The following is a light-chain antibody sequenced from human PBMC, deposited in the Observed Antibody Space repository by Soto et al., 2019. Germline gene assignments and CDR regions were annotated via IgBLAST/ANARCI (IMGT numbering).Light chain of an antibody. CDR1: QSVSSSY. V-gene: IGKV3-20*01. Sequence: EIVLTQSPGTLSLSPGERATLSCRASQSVSSSYLAWYQQKPGQAPRLLIYGASSRATGNPDRFSGSGSGTDFTLTISRLEPEDFAVYFCQQYGNSPPNTFGQGTKVEIK. J-gene: IGKJ2*01. CDR3: QQYGNSPPNT. CDR2: GAS.